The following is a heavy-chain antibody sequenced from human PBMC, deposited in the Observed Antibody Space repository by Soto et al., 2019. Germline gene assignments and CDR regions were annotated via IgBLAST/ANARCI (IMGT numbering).Heavy chain of an antibody. J-gene: IGHJ1*01. Sequence: QVQLVDSGGGVVQPGGSLRLSCAASGFTFTTFAIHWVRQAPGKGLEWVAAISANGYNQFYGNSVKGRFIISRDNSWNTVNLQMHSVRVEDTALYYCVRDPAEDCRSATCYVPHQHWGQVPLVTVSS. CDR1: GFTFTTFA. CDR3: VRDPAEDCRSATCYVPHQH. CDR2: ISANGYNQ. D-gene: IGHD2-2*01. V-gene: IGHV3-30*04.